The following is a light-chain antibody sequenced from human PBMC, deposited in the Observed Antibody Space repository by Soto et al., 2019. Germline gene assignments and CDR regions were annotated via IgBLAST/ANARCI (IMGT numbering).Light chain of an antibody. Sequence: IPMTQSPSSLSASVGDRVIITCRSDHSINNYLNWYQQRPGKVPKLLIYAASTLQSGVPSRFSGSGSGRVFTLTINSLQPEDFATYYCQQRYSTLVTFGRGTRVEI. CDR1: HSINNY. CDR3: QQRYSTLVT. CDR2: AAS. J-gene: IGKJ2*01. V-gene: IGKV1-39*01.